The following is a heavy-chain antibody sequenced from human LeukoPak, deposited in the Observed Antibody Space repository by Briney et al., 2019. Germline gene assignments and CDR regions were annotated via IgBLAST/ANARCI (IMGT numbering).Heavy chain of an antibody. V-gene: IGHV3-48*03. CDR2: ISSSGSTI. Sequence: GLLRLSCAASGFTFSSYEMNWVRQAPGTGLEWVSYISSSGSTIYYADSAKGLFTISRDNAKNSLYLQMNSLRAEDTAVYYCASPLRNYHDSSGYAAWGQGTMVTVSS. CDR1: GFTFSSYE. J-gene: IGHJ5*02. CDR3: ASPLRNYHDSSGYAA. D-gene: IGHD3-22*01.